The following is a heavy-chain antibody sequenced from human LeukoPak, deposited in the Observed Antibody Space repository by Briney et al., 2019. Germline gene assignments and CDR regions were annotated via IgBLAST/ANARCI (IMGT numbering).Heavy chain of an antibody. Sequence: SETLSLTCTVSGGSISSSSYYWGWIRQPPGKGLEWIGSIYYSGSTYYNPSLKSRVTISVDTSKNQFSLKLSSVTAAGTAVYYCARSLVDSDAFDIWGQGTMVTVSS. CDR3: ARSLVDSDAFDI. CDR2: IYYSGST. V-gene: IGHV4-39*07. D-gene: IGHD2-2*01. J-gene: IGHJ3*02. CDR1: GGSISSSSYY.